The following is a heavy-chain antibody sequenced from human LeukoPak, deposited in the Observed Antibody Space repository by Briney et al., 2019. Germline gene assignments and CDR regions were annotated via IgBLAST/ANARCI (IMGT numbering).Heavy chain of an antibody. Sequence: GGSLRLSCAASGFTFSTYWMTWVRQAPGKGLEWVANIKPDGSQIYYVDSVKGRFTISRDNARNSLYLQMNSLRAEDTAVYYCARDLNWETYWGQGTLVTVSS. D-gene: IGHD7-27*01. J-gene: IGHJ4*02. CDR3: ARDLNWETY. V-gene: IGHV3-7*01. CDR1: GFTFSTYW. CDR2: IKPDGSQI.